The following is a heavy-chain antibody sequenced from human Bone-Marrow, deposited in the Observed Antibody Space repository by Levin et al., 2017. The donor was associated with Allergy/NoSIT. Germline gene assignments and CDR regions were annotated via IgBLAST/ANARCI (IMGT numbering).Heavy chain of an antibody. V-gene: IGHV1-18*01. CDR3: ARRSYYSVANPTEDAFDF. Sequence: KAGGSLRLSCKASGYTFTKYGISWVRQAPGQGLEWMGWISAYNGNTNYVQKLQGRVTMTTDTSTSTAYMELRSLTSDDTAIYYCARRSYYSVANPTEDAFDFWGQGTMVTVSS. CDR1: GYTFTKYG. D-gene: IGHD1-26*01. J-gene: IGHJ3*01. CDR2: ISAYNGNT.